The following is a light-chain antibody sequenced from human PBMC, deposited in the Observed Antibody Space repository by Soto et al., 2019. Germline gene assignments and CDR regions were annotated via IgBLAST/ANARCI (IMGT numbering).Light chain of an antibody. V-gene: IGLV1-51*01. J-gene: IGLJ2*01. CDR1: SSNIGNNY. Sequence: QSVLTQPPSVSAAPGQKVTISCSGSSSNIGNNYVSWYQQLPGTAPKLLIYDNNKRPSGIPDRFSGSKSGTSATLGITGLQTGDEADYYCGTWDSSLSAGRDVVFGGGTKVTVL. CDR3: GTWDSSLSAGRDVV. CDR2: DNN.